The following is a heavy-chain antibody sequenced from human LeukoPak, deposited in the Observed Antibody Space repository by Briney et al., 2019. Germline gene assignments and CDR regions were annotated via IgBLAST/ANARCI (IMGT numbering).Heavy chain of an antibody. CDR2: ISGSGGST. CDR3: AKNRAAEYYFDY. V-gene: IGHV3-23*01. CDR1: GFTFSSYA. J-gene: IGHJ4*02. Sequence: GGSLRLSCAASGFTFSSYAMSWVRQAPGKGLEWVSAISGSGGSTYYADSVKGRFTISRDNSKNALYLQMNSLRAEDTAVYYCAKNRAAEYYFDYWGQGTLVTVSS. D-gene: IGHD6-13*01.